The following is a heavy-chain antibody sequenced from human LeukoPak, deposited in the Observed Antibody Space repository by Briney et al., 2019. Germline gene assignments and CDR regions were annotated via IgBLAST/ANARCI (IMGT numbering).Heavy chain of an antibody. CDR1: SASVSSYY. D-gene: IGHD3-16*01. Sequence: SETLSLTCTVSSASVSSYYWSWVRQPPGGGLEWIGYISNSGSPSYNPSFKSRVTFSADTSKNHLSLKLNSVTPTDTAVYFCARGGAGPLRDWGQGTLVTVSS. CDR2: ISNSGSP. CDR3: ARGGAGPLRD. J-gene: IGHJ4*02. V-gene: IGHV4-59*02.